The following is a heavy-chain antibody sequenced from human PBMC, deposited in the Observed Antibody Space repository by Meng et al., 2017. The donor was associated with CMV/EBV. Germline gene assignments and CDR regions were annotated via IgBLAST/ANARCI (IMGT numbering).Heavy chain of an antibody. J-gene: IGHJ6*02. CDR2: INPSGGST. Sequence: ASVKVSCKASGYTFTSYYMHWVRQAPGQGLEWMGIINPSGGSTSYAQKFQGRVTITADKSTSTAYMELSSLRSEDTAVYYCARGPYCSSTSCYVAFVYYYYYGMDVWGQGTTVTV. CDR3: ARGPYCSSTSCYVAFVYYYYYGMDV. V-gene: IGHV1-46*01. CDR1: GYTFTSYY. D-gene: IGHD2-2*01.